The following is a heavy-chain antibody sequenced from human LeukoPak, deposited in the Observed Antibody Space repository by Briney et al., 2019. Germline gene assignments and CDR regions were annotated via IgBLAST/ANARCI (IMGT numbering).Heavy chain of an antibody. D-gene: IGHD2-15*01. CDR1: GFTFSTYW. CDR3: ARGYCSGGSCYFNYFDY. Sequence: PGGSLRLSCAASGFTFSTYWMNWVRQAPGKGLVWVSRINSDGSTTSYADSVKGRFTISRDNAKNSLYLQMNSLRAEDTAMYYCARGYCSGGSCYFNYFDYWGQGTLVTVSS. V-gene: IGHV3-74*01. CDR2: INSDGSTT. J-gene: IGHJ4*02.